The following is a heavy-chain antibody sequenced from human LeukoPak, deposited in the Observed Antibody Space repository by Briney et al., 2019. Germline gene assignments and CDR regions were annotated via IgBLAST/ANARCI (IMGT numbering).Heavy chain of an antibody. CDR3: ARQIASAGTAGFDF. CDR2: IYYSGST. J-gene: IGHJ4*02. V-gene: IGHV4-39*07. Sequence: SETLSLTCTVSGGSISSRSYYWGWIRQPPGKGLEWIGSIYYSGSTHYNPSLKSRVTISVDTSKNQFSLKLSSVTAADTAVYYCARQIASAGTAGFDFWGQGALVTVSS. D-gene: IGHD6-13*01. CDR1: GGSISSRSYY.